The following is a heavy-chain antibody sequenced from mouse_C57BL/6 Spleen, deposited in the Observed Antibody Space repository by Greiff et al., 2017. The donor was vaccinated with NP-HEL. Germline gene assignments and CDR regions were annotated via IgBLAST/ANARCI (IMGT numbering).Heavy chain of an antibody. Sequence: QVQLQQPGAELVMPGASVKLSCKASGYTFTSYWMHWVKQRPGQGLEWIGEIDPSDSYTNYNQKFKGKSTLTVDKSSSTAYMQLSSLTSEDSAVYYCARRDYGSSDYFDYWGQVTTLTVSS. V-gene: IGHV1-69*01. D-gene: IGHD1-1*01. J-gene: IGHJ2*01. CDR2: IDPSDSYT. CDR1: GYTFTSYW. CDR3: ARRDYGSSDYFDY.